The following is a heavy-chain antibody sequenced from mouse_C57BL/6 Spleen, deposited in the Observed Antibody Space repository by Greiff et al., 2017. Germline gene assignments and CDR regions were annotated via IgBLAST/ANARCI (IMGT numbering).Heavy chain of an antibody. CDR3: TRDDYGAMDY. CDR1: GYTFTDYE. J-gene: IGHJ4*01. CDR2: IDPETGGT. Sequence: QVQLQQSGAELVRPGASVTLSCKASGYTFTDYEMHWVKQTPVHGLEWIGAIDPETGGTAYNQKFKGKAILTADKSSSTAYMELRSLTSEDSAVYYCTRDDYGAMDYWGQGTSVTVSS. V-gene: IGHV1-15*01.